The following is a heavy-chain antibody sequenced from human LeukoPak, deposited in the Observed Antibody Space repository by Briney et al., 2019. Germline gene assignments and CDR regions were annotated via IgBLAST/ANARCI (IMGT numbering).Heavy chain of an antibody. D-gene: IGHD6-13*01. CDR3: ARWDGSWYYFDY. Sequence: GASVKVSCKASGGTFSSYAISWVRQAPGQGLEWMGGIIPIFGTANYAQKFQGRVTITADESTSTAYMELSSLRSEDTAVYYCARWDGSWYYFDYWGQGTLVTVSS. CDR2: IIPIFGTA. J-gene: IGHJ4*02. CDR1: GGTFSSYA. V-gene: IGHV1-69*01.